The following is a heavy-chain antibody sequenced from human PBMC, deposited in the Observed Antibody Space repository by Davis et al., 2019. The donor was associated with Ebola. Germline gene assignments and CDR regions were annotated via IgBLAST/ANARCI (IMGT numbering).Heavy chain of an antibody. D-gene: IGHD2-2*02. CDR1: GFTFSSFA. Sequence: LSLTCAASGFTFSSFAMSWVHQAPGKGLEWVSTISGTSTYTYYADSVKGRFTISRDNSKNTLYLQVNSLRAEDTALYYCARLACTSSSCYTGNYYYYYGVDVWGQGTTVTVSS. J-gene: IGHJ6*02. CDR3: ARLACTSSSCYTGNYYYYYGVDV. V-gene: IGHV3-23*01. CDR2: ISGTSTYT.